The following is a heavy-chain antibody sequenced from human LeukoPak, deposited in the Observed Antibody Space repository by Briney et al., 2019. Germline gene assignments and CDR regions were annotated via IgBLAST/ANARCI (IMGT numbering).Heavy chain of an antibody. Sequence: GGSLRLSCAASGFTFSSYSMNWVRQAPGKGLEWVSSISSSSSYIYYADSVKGRFTISRDNAKNSLYLQMNSLRAEDTAVYYCARRYCSGGSCKTGAGLSFIGSFDYWGQGTLVTVSS. CDR2: ISSSSSYI. J-gene: IGHJ4*02. CDR1: GFTFSSYS. D-gene: IGHD2-15*01. V-gene: IGHV3-21*01. CDR3: ARRYCSGGSCKTGAGLSFIGSFDY.